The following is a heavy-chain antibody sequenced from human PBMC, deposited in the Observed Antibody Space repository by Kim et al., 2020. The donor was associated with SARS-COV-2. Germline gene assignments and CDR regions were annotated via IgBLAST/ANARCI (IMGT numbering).Heavy chain of an antibody. CDR3: AKGRDILTGYYFDY. Sequence: ADAVKGRITISRDNSKNSLYLQMNSLRTEDTALYYCAKGRDILTGYYFDYWGQGTLVTVSS. J-gene: IGHJ4*02. V-gene: IGHV3-43*01. D-gene: IGHD3-9*01.